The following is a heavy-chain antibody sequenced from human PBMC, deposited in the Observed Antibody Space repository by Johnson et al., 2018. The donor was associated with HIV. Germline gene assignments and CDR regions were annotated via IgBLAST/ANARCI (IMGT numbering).Heavy chain of an antibody. CDR1: GFTFSSYD. CDR2: IGTAGDT. Sequence: VQLVESGGGLVQPGGSLRLSCAASGFTFSSYDMHWVRQATGKGLEWVSAIGTAGDTYYPGSVKGRFTISRDNSKNTLYLQMNSLRAEDTAVYYGARDGQLVAFDIWGLGTMVTVSS. J-gene: IGHJ3*02. V-gene: IGHV3-13*01. CDR3: ARDGQLVAFDI. D-gene: IGHD1-1*01.